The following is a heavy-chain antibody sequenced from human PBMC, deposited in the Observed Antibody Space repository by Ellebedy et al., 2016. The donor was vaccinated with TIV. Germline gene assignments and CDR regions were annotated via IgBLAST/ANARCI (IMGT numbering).Heavy chain of an antibody. V-gene: IGHV3-11*01. CDR2: ISSSGSTI. D-gene: IGHD3-22*01. J-gene: IGHJ4*02. CDR1: GFTFSDYY. CDR3: ARAEYYYDSSGYYYNAHYFDY. Sequence: GGSLRLXXAASGFTFSDYYMSWIRQAPGKGLEWVSYISSSGSTIYYADSVKGRFTISRDNAKNSLYLQMNSLRAEDTAVYYCARAEYYYDSSGYYYNAHYFDYWGQGTLVTVSS.